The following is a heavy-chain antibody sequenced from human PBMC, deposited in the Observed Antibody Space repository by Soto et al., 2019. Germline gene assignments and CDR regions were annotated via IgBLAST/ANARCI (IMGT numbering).Heavy chain of an antibody. CDR3: AREGVRGMGV. CDR2: INPNIGNT. D-gene: IGHD3-10*01. V-gene: IGHV1-8*02. J-gene: IGHJ6*02. CDR1: GYTFTSYD. Sequence: QVQLVQSGAEVKKPGASVKVSCKASGYTFTSYDINWVRQATGQGLEWMGWINPNIGNTVCAQKFQGGVTMTRNTSIRTAYMELSSLRSNDTAVYYGAREGVRGMGVRGLGTTVRVSS.